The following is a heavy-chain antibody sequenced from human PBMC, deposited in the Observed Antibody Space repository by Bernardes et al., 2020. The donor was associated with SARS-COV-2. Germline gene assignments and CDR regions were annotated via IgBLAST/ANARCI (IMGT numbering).Heavy chain of an antibody. CDR2: ISYAEITK. V-gene: IGHV3-30-3*01. J-gene: IGHJ3*01. Sequence: GGSLRLSCAASGFTFSRCALHWVRQAPGKGLEWVAIISYAEITKYNADSVQGRFTTSRDNTRTSVFLQMESLRAEDTAVYYCARDVGGTDWRFGFDGGCPGTMVHVSS. CDR3: ARDVGGTDWRFGFDG. CDR1: GFTFSRCA. D-gene: IGHD3-9*01.